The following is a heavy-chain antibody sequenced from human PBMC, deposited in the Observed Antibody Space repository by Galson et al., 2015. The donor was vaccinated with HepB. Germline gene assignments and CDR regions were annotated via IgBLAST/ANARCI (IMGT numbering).Heavy chain of an antibody. V-gene: IGHV3-15*01. Sequence: SLRLSCAASGFTFSNAWMSWVRQAPRKGLEWVGRIKSKTDGGTTDYAAPVKGRFTISRDDSKNTLYLQMNSLKTEDTAVYYCTTDMGMTTVARLNYGMDVWGQGTTVTVSS. J-gene: IGHJ6*02. D-gene: IGHD4-23*01. CDR1: GFTFSNAW. CDR3: TTDMGMTTVARLNYGMDV. CDR2: IKSKTDGGTT.